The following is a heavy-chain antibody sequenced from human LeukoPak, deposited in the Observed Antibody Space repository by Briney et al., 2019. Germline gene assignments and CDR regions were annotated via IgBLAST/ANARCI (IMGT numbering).Heavy chain of an antibody. V-gene: IGHV4-30-2*01. CDR2: IYHSGST. Sequence: KSSETLSLTCAVSGVSISSGGYSWSWIRQPPGKGLEWIGYIYHSGSTYYNPSLKSRVTISVDRSKNQFSLKLSSLTAADTAVYYCARDRYSNSFFYYYAMDVWGQGTTVTVSS. J-gene: IGHJ6*02. D-gene: IGHD4-11*01. CDR1: GVSISSGGYS. CDR3: ARDRYSNSFFYYYAMDV.